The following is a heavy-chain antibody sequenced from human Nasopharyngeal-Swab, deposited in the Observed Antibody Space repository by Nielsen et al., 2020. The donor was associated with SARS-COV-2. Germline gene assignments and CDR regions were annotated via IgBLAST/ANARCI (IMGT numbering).Heavy chain of an antibody. Sequence: GGSLRLSCAASGFIFHNFAMTWVRQAPGKGLEWVSALSASGVNTYYADSVKGRFTISRDNAKNSLYLQMNSLRAEDTAVYYCARDPIGYSSSSWRFDPWGQGTLVTVSS. V-gene: IGHV3-23*01. J-gene: IGHJ5*02. CDR3: ARDPIGYSSSSWRFDP. CDR1: GFIFHNFA. CDR2: LSASGVNT. D-gene: IGHD6-13*01.